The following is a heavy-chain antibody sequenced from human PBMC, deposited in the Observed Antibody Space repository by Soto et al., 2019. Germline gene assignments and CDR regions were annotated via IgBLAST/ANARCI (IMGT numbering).Heavy chain of an antibody. Sequence: SETLCLTCTVSGGSISSSSYYWGWIRQPPGKGLEWIGSIYYSGSTYYNPSLKSRVTISVDTSKNQFSLKLSSVTAADTAAYYCARENYYDSCGYYPPFDYWGQGTLVTVSS. CDR3: ARENYYDSCGYYPPFDY. J-gene: IGHJ4*02. CDR2: IYYSGST. CDR1: GGSISSSSYY. V-gene: IGHV4-39*02. D-gene: IGHD3-22*01.